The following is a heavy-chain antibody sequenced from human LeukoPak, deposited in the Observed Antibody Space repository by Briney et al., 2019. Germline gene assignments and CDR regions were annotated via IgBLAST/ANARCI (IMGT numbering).Heavy chain of an antibody. D-gene: IGHD4-17*01. V-gene: IGHV4-31*03. CDR3: ARIDFRGTYGDWEDAFDI. CDR1: GGSISSGGYY. CDR2: IYYSGST. Sequence: SETLSLTCTFSGGSISSGGYYWSWIRQHPGKGLEWIGYIYYSGSTYYNPSLESRVTISVDTSKNQFSLKLSSVTAADTAVYYCARIDFRGTYGDWEDAFDIWGQGTMVTVSS. J-gene: IGHJ3*02.